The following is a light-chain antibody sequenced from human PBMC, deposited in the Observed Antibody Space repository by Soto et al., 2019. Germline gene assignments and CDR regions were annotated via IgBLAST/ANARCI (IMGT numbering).Light chain of an antibody. CDR2: DAS. CDR1: QSISSY. Sequence: EIVLTQSPATLSLSPGERATVSCRASQSISSYLAWYQQKPGQAPRLLIYDASNRATGIPARFSGSGSGTDFTLTISSLEPEDFALYYCQQRSNWPLTFGPGTKVDIK. CDR3: QQRSNWPLT. V-gene: IGKV3-11*01. J-gene: IGKJ3*01.